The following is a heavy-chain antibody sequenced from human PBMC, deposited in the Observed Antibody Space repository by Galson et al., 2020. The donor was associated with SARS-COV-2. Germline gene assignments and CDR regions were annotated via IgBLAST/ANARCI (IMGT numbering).Heavy chain of an antibody. CDR3: ARVSGRPHWFDP. Sequence: SETLSLTCTVSGDSMNSGDYHWSWIRQTPGKGLEWIGYIHNSGITYYNPFLKSRTTVSIDMSNSQFSLNLRSVTAADTAVYFCARVSGRPHWFDPWGQGTLVIVSS. CDR2: IHNSGIT. V-gene: IGHV4-30-4*01. J-gene: IGHJ5*02. D-gene: IGHD3-10*01. CDR1: GDSMNSGDYH.